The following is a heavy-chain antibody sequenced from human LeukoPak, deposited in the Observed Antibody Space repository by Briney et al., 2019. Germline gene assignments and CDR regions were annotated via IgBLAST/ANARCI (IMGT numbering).Heavy chain of an antibody. CDR1: GFTFSSYG. D-gene: IGHD6-19*01. CDR3: ARWFTSGRGFFDY. J-gene: IGHJ4*02. Sequence: AGGSLRLSCAASGFTFSSYGMHWVRQAPGKGLEWVSAISGSGGSTYYADSVKGRFTISRDNSKNSLYLQMNSLRDEDTAVYYCARWFTSGRGFFDYWGQGILVTVSS. CDR2: ISGSGGST. V-gene: IGHV3-23*01.